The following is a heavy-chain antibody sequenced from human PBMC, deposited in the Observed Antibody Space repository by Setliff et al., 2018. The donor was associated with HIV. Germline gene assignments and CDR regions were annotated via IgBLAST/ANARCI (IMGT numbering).Heavy chain of an antibody. CDR3: ARLVAAAGKTGWFDP. V-gene: IGHV1-18*01. Sequence: SVKVSCKASGYTFTRYGISWVRQAPGQGLEWMGWISAYNGNTYYAQKLQGRVTMTTDTSTSTAYMELRSLRSDDTAVYYCARLVAAAGKTGWFDPWGQGTLVTSPQ. J-gene: IGHJ5*02. CDR2: ISAYNGNT. CDR1: GYTFTRYG. D-gene: IGHD6-13*01.